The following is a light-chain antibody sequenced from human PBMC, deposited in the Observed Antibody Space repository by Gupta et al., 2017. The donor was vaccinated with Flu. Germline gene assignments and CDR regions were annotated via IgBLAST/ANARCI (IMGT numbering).Light chain of an antibody. CDR3: QQYDGLPTT. V-gene: IGKV1-33*01. Sequence: PSSLSASIGDRVTITCQASQDIRYYLNWYQQRPGRAPKLLIYDASNLETGVPSRFTGGGSGTXFSLTIXSLQPEDIATYYCQQYDGLPTTFGXGTRLEVK. CDR1: QDIRYY. CDR2: DAS. J-gene: IGKJ5*01.